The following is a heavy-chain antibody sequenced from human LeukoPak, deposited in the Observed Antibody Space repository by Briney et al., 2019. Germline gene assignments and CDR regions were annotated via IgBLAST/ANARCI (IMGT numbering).Heavy chain of an antibody. CDR3: ARDPQLLLDY. Sequence: ASVKVSCKASGGTFSSYAISWVRQAPGQGLEWMGRIIPIFGIANYAQKFQGRVTITADKSTSTAYMELSSLRSEDTAVYYCARDPQLLLDYWGQGTLVTVSS. CDR1: GGTFSSYA. CDR2: IIPIFGIA. J-gene: IGHJ4*02. D-gene: IGHD5-24*01. V-gene: IGHV1-69*04.